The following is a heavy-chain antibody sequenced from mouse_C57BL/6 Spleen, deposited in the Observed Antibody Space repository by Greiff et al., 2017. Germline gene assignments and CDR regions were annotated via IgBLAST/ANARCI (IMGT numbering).Heavy chain of an antibody. V-gene: IGHV14-4*01. D-gene: IGHD1-1*01. J-gene: IGHJ2*01. CDR2: IDPENGDT. Sequence: VQLQQSGAELVRPGASVKLSCTASGFNITDDYMHWVKQRPEQGLEWIGWIDPENGDTEYASKFQGKATITADTSSNTAYLQLSSLTSEDTAVYDCTVPRYYYGSSYHFDYWGQGTTLTVSS. CDR1: GFNITDDY. CDR3: TVPRYYYGSSYHFDY.